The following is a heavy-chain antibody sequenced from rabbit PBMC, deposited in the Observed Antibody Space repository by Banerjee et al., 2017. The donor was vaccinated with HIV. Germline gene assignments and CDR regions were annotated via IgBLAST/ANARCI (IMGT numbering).Heavy chain of an antibody. J-gene: IGHJ4*01. V-gene: IGHV1S45*01. D-gene: IGHD7-1*01. CDR3: AREDYAGYGFFNL. CDR2: VDAGSTSRT. CDR1: GFDISTYY. Sequence: QEQLVESGGGLVTPGGNLTLTCTASGFDISTYYMYWVRQAPGKGLEWIACVDAGSTSRTYYATWAKGRFILSKTSSTTVTLQMTSLTAADTATYFCAREDYAGYGFFNLWGPGTLVTVS.